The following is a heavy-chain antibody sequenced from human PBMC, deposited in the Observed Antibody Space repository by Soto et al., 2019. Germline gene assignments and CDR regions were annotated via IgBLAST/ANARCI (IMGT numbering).Heavy chain of an antibody. Sequence: QVQLVQSGAEVRKPGASVKVSCQASGYPFTRSAIHWLRQAPGQRLEWMGCINAGNHHTKYSQKFQGRVSITTDTSASTVFMDLSSLTSEDTAVYYCARDQPHSNWINFYTNNWFDPWGQGTLVTVS. V-gene: IGHV1-3*01. J-gene: IGHJ5*02. CDR1: GYPFTRSA. CDR3: ARDQPHSNWINFYTNNWFDP. D-gene: IGHD3-16*01. CDR2: INAGNHHT.